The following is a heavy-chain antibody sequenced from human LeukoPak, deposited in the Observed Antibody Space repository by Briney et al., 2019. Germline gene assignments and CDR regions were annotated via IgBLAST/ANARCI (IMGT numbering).Heavy chain of an antibody. Sequence: GESLRLSCAASGFTFSSYAMSWVRQAPGKGLEWVSSISGSGGSTYYADSVKGRFTISRDNSKNTLYLQMNSLRAEDTAVYYCAKSYGSGNYYRLFDYWGQGTPVTVSS. CDR3: AKSYGSGNYYRLFDY. D-gene: IGHD3-10*01. J-gene: IGHJ4*02. CDR1: GFTFSSYA. V-gene: IGHV3-23*01. CDR2: ISGSGGST.